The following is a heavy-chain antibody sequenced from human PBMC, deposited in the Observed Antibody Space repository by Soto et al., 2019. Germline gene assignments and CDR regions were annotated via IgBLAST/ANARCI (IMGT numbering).Heavy chain of an antibody. V-gene: IGHV1-18*01. CDR2: ISAYNGNT. CDR3: AGGKYRPPYYFFFGMDV. Sequence: QVQLVQSGAEVKKPGASVKVSCKASGYTFTSYGISWVRQAPGQGLEWMGWISAYNGNTNYAQKLQGRVTMTTDTSTSTAYMELRRLRSYDTAVDYCAGGKYRPPYYFFFGMDVWGQGTTVTVSS. CDR1: GYTFTSYG. D-gene: IGHD2-2*02. J-gene: IGHJ6*02.